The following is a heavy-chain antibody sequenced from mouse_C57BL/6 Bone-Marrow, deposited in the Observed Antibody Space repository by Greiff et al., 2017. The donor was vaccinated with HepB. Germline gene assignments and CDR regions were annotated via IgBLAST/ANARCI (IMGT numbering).Heavy chain of an antibody. CDR1: GYTFTSYW. Sequence: QVQLQQPGAELVGPGPSVKLSCKASGYTFTSYWMHWVKQRPGQGLEWIGVIDPSDSYTNYNQKFKGKATLTVDTSSSTAYMQLSSLTSEDSAVYYCARDILRSWGQGTTLTVSS. J-gene: IGHJ2*01. CDR2: IDPSDSYT. V-gene: IGHV1-59*01. CDR3: ARDILRS. D-gene: IGHD1-1*01.